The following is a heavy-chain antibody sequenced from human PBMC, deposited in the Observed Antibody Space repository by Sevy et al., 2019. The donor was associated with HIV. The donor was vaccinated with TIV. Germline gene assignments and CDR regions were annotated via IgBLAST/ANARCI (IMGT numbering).Heavy chain of an antibody. CDR3: AKNGDSPYYTDATDI. D-gene: IGHD4-17*01. J-gene: IGHJ6*01. V-gene: IGHV3-30*02. Sequence: GGSLRLSCTASGFSFGSYGMYWVRQAPGKGLEWVARIGYDGSDKYYGDSVKGRVTISRDNSKKTLYLQMNSLRAEDTAVYYCAKNGDSPYYTDATDIWGQGTTVTVSS. CDR2: IGYDGSDK. CDR1: GFSFGSYG.